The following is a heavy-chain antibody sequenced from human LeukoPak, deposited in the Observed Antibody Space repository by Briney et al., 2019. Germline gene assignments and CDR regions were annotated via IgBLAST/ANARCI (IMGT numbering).Heavy chain of an antibody. CDR3: TVSLIGGSSGYYYYYYMDV. V-gene: IGHV3-23*01. D-gene: IGHD3-22*01. J-gene: IGHJ6*03. CDR1: GFTFSSYA. Sequence: GGSLRLSCAASGFTFSSYAMSWVRQAPGKGLEWVSAIRGSGGGTKYGDSVKGRFTISRDDSKNTAYLQMNSLKTEDTAVYYCTVSLIGGSSGYYYYYYMDVWGKGTTVTVSS. CDR2: IRGSGGGT.